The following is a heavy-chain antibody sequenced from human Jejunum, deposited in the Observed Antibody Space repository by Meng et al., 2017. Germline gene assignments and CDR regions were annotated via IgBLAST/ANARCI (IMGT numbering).Heavy chain of an antibody. CDR3: TRDTFGYHDY. D-gene: IGHD6-25*01. CDR2: VKPYETKP. Sequence: GGAGGGSVGAGGSLILSCGVAGLTLITYWMHWVRQEPGKGLLWVSRVKPYETKPNHADSVNGRFTISRDPAKNKLYLQIDSLVAGETAVYYCTRDTFGYHDYWGQGTLVTVSS. V-gene: IGHV3-74*01. CDR1: GLTLITYW. J-gene: IGHJ4*02.